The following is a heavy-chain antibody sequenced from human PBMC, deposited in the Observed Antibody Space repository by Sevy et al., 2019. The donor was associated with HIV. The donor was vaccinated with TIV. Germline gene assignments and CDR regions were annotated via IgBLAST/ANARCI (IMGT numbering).Heavy chain of an antibody. J-gene: IGHJ1*01. Sequence: ASVKVSCKASGYTFTAYSISWVRQAPGQGLEWMGWIGTYSGQRNYAQKIQGRLTMTTDTSTSTAYMELRSLRSDDTAVYYCVRLSTYHSDSSGSNKYFQHWGQGTLVTVSS. CDR2: IGTYSGQR. CDR1: GYTFTAYS. V-gene: IGHV1-18*01. D-gene: IGHD3-22*01. CDR3: VRLSTYHSDSSGSNKYFQH.